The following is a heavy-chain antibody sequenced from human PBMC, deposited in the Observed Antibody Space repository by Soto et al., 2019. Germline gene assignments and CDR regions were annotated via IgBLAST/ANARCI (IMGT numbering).Heavy chain of an antibody. J-gene: IGHJ4*02. CDR3: AGHDYYDSSGYFPFDY. D-gene: IGHD3-22*01. Sequence: ASVKVSCKASGGTFSSYAISWVRQAPGQGLEWMGGIIPIFGTANYAQKFQGRVTITADESTSTAYMELSSLRFEDTAVYYCAGHDYYDSSGYFPFDYWGQGTLVTVSS. V-gene: IGHV1-69*13. CDR1: GGTFSSYA. CDR2: IIPIFGTA.